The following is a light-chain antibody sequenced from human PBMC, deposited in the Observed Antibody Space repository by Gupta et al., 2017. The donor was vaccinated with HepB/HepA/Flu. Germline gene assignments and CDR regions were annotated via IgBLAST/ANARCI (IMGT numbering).Light chain of an antibody. J-gene: IGKJ1*01. CDR1: QSRVNSDGNTY. Sequence: DVVVTQSPLLLPVTLGQPASMSCRSSQSRVNSDGNTYLNWFQQRPGQSPRRLIYKGSNRDSGVPDRFSGSGSGSDFTLKISRGEAEDVGFYYCRQETQWPWTFGQGTKVEI. CDR3: RQETQWPWT. V-gene: IGKV2-30*01. CDR2: KGS.